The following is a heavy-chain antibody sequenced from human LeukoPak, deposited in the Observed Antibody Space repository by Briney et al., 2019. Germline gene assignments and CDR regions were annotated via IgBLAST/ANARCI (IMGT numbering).Heavy chain of an antibody. CDR1: GFTFSGSA. CDR2: IRSKANSYAT. CDR3: TSAAGSEGDY. Sequence: GGSLRLSCAASGFTFSGSAMHWVRQASGKGLEWVGRIRSKANSYATAYAASVKGRFTISRDDSKNTAYLQMNSLKTEDTAIYYCTSAAGSEGDYWGQGTLVTVSS. D-gene: IGHD6-13*01. J-gene: IGHJ4*02. V-gene: IGHV3-73*01.